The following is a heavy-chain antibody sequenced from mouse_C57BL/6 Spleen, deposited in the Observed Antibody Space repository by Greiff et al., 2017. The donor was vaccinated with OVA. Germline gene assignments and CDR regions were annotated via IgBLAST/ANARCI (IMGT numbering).Heavy chain of an antibody. D-gene: IGHD1-1*01. V-gene: IGHV1-81*01. CDR2: IYPRSGNT. Sequence: LVESGAELARPGASVKLSCKASGYTFTSYGISWVKQRTGQGLEWIGEIYPRSGNTYYNEKFKGKATLTADKSSSTAYMELRSLTSEDSAVYFCARLTVVATKGFDYWGQGTTLTVSS. CDR3: ARLTVVATKGFDY. J-gene: IGHJ2*01. CDR1: GYTFTSYG.